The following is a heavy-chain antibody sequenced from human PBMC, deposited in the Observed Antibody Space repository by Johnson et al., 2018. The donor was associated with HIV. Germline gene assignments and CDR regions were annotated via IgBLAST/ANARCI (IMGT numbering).Heavy chain of an antibody. CDR3: AKAKYSSSADAFDI. CDR2: ISWNSGSI. Sequence: MQLVESGGGVVRPGGSLRLSCAASGFTFDDYGMSWVRQGPGKGLEWVSGISWNSGSIGYADSVKGRFTISRDNAKNSLYLQMNSLRAEDTAFYFCAKAKYSSSADAFDIWGQGTMVTVSS. J-gene: IGHJ3*02. CDR1: GFTFDDYG. V-gene: IGHV3-20*04. D-gene: IGHD6-6*01.